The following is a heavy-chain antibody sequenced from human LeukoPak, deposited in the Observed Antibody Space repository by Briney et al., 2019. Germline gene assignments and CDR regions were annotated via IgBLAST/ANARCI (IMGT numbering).Heavy chain of an antibody. CDR1: GYTFTSYG. CDR2: ISAYNGNT. D-gene: IGHD3-10*01. Sequence: ASVKVSCKASGYTFTSYGISWVRQAPGQGLEWMEWISAYNGNTNYAQKLQGRVTMTTDTSTSTAYMELRSLRSDDTAMYYCARAPRLLWFGELPRDYWGQGTLVTVSS. J-gene: IGHJ4*02. V-gene: IGHV1-18*04. CDR3: ARAPRLLWFGELPRDY.